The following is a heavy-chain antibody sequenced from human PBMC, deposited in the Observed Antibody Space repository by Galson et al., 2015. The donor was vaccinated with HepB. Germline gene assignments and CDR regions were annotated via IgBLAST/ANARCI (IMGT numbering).Heavy chain of an antibody. CDR3: ARDGHSEGYYDFWSGPYYYYGMDV. CDR1: GFTFSSYW. V-gene: IGHV3-7*01. Sequence: SLRLSCAASGFTFSSYWMSWVRQAPGKGLEWVANIKQDGSEKYYVDSVKGRFTISRDNAKNSLYLQMNSLRAEDTAVYYCARDGHSEGYYDFWSGPYYYYGMDVWGKGTTVTVSS. CDR2: IKQDGSEK. J-gene: IGHJ6*04. D-gene: IGHD3-3*01.